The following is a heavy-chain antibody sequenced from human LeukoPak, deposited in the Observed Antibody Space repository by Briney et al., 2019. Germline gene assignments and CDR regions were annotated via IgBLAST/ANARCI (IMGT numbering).Heavy chain of an antibody. Sequence: GASVKVSCKASGYPFTTYGFIWVRQAPGLGLEWMGWISANNGNTKYGQKFQGRVTMTTDTTTETAYMELSSLRFDDTAIYYCARTVGDRAGPWGQGSLVTVSS. CDR2: ISANNGNT. CDR3: ARTVGDRAGP. V-gene: IGHV1-18*01. CDR1: GYPFTTYG. D-gene: IGHD2-21*01. J-gene: IGHJ5*02.